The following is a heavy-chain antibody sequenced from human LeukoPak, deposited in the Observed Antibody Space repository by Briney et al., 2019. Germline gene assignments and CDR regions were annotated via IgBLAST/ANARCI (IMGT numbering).Heavy chain of an antibody. CDR3: AKDRCGSECYYYMDV. Sequence: GGSLRLSCAASGFTFSSYAMTWVRQAPGEGLEWVSGISGSSGKTYYADSVKGRFTISRDNSKNTLHLQMDSLRAEDTAVYYCAKDRCGSECYYYMDVWGKGTTVTVSS. CDR1: GFTFSSYA. CDR2: ISGSSGKT. J-gene: IGHJ6*03. V-gene: IGHV3-23*01. D-gene: IGHD2-21*01.